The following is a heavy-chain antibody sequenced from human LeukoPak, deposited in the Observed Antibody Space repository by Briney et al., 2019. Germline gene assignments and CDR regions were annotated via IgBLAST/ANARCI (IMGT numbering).Heavy chain of an antibody. CDR1: GCTVSSNY. Sequence: GGCLRLSCAASGCTVSSNYMSWVRQAPGKGLEWVSVIYSGGSTYYADSVKGRFTISRDNSKNTLYLQMNSLRAEDTAVYYCASIGYDFLYWGQGTLVTVSS. CDR2: IYSGGST. V-gene: IGHV3-53*01. CDR3: ASIGYDFLY. D-gene: IGHD5-12*01. J-gene: IGHJ4*02.